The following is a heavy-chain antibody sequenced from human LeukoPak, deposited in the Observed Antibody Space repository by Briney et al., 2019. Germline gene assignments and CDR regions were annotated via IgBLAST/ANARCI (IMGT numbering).Heavy chain of an antibody. Sequence: GGSLRLSCAASGFTFSTYGMSWVRQAPGNGLEWVSGISGSGDSTYYADSVKGRFTISRDNSKNTLYLQMNSLRAEDTAVYFCARRSGVAVAGAFDYWGQGTLVTVSS. CDR2: ISGSGDST. J-gene: IGHJ4*02. D-gene: IGHD6-19*01. CDR3: ARRSGVAVAGAFDY. CDR1: GFTFSTYG. V-gene: IGHV3-23*01.